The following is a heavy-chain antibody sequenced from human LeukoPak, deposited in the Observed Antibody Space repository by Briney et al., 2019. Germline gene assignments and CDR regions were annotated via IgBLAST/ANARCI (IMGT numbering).Heavy chain of an antibody. V-gene: IGHV3-48*01. CDR2: IGIDSGNT. CDR1: GFTFSSYC. D-gene: IGHD5-24*01. CDR3: ARDYKYAFDN. J-gene: IGHJ4*02. Sequence: GGSLRLSCAASGFTFSSYCMNWVRQAPGKGLEWISYIGIDSGNTNYEDSVKGRFTISGDKAKNSLYLQMNSLRVEDTAAYYCARDYKYAFDNWGQGTLVTVSS.